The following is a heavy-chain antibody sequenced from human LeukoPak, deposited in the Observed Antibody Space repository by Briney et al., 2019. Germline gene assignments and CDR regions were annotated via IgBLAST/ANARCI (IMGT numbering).Heavy chain of an antibody. CDR3: ARGPIGYHNT. CDR2: ISGSGGST. D-gene: IGHD5-12*01. CDR1: GFTFSSYS. Sequence: GGSLRLSCAASGFTFSSYSVNWVRQAPGKGLEWVSAISGSGGSTYYADSVKGRFTISRDNSKNTLYLQMNSLRAEDTAVYYCARGPIGYHNTGGQGTLVTVSS. V-gene: IGHV3-23*01. J-gene: IGHJ4*02.